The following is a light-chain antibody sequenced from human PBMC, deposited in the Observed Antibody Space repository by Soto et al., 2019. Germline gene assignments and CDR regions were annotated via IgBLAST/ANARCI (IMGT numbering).Light chain of an antibody. CDR2: GVS. CDR1: QSVSSNY. V-gene: IGKV3-20*01. Sequence: EVVLTQSPGTLSLSPGESATLSCRASQSVSSNYLAWCQQKPGQAPRLLIYGVSTRATGIPDRFSGSGSGTDFSLTISRLEPEDFALYYCQQYFTSPLTFGGGTKVDIK. CDR3: QQYFTSPLT. J-gene: IGKJ4*01.